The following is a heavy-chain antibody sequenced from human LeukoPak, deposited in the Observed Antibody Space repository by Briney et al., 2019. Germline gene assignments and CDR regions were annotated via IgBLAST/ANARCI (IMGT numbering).Heavy chain of an antibody. CDR2: IYTSGST. Sequence: SETLSLTCTVSGGSISSYYWSWIRQPAGKGLEWIGRIYTSGSTNYNPSLKSRVTISVDTSKNQFSLKLSSVTAADTAVYYCARDIAVAGTGEEGFDYWGQGTLVTVSS. CDR1: GGSISSYY. D-gene: IGHD6-19*01. CDR3: ARDIAVAGTGEEGFDY. V-gene: IGHV4-4*07. J-gene: IGHJ4*02.